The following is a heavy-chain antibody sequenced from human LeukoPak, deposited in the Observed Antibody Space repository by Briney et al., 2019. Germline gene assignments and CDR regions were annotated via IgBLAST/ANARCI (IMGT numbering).Heavy chain of an antibody. D-gene: IGHD2-15*01. V-gene: IGHV5-51*01. Sequence: GEPLKISCKGSGYSFTDYWIGWVRQLPGKGLGWMGIIFPGDFEFKHSPSFPGPVIISMDKSSDTAYLQWSSLQASDAAMYYCARHGLEGCRGGMCYRSFHYYGMDVWGQGTTVTVSS. CDR3: ARHGLEGCRGGMCYRSFHYYGMDV. CDR2: IFPGDFEF. CDR1: GYSFTDYW. J-gene: IGHJ6*02.